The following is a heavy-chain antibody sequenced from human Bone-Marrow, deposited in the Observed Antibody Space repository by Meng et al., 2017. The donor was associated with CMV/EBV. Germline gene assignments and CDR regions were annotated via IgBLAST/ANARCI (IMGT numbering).Heavy chain of an antibody. CDR3: AKDRRIGLQRRYIAAAGIDY. V-gene: IGHV3-21*04. CDR2: ISSSSSYI. J-gene: IGHJ4*01. CDR1: GFTFSSYS. D-gene: IGHD6-13*01. Sequence: GESLKISCAASGFTFSSYSMNWVRQAPGKGLEWVSSISSSSSYIYYADSVKGRFTISRDNSKNTLYLQMNSLRAEDTAVYYCAKDRRIGLQRRYIAAAGIDYWGHGTLVTVSS.